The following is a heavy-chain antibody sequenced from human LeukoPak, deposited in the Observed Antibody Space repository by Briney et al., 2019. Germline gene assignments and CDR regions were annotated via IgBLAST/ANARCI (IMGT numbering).Heavy chain of an antibody. CDR1: GYTLTELS. CDR2: FDPEDGET. CDR3: ATRDLYARELPSYYFDY. D-gene: IGHD1-26*01. V-gene: IGHV1-24*01. Sequence: ASVKVSCTVSGYTLTELSMHWVRQAPGKGLEWMGGFDPEDGETIYAQKFQGRVTMTEDTSTDTAYMELSSLRSEDTAVYYCATRDLYARELPSYYFDYWGQGTLVTVSS. J-gene: IGHJ4*02.